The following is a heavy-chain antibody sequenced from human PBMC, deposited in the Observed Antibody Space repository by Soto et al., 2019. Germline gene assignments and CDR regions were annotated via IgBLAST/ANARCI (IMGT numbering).Heavy chain of an antibody. CDR3: ARDRGYSSFDY. J-gene: IGHJ4*02. V-gene: IGHV3-7*01. CDR2: IKGDGSVK. Sequence: PGGSLRLSCAASGFTFSTSWMDWVRQAPGKGLEWVAAIKGDGSVKDYVDSVKGRFTISRDNAENSLYLQMNSLRAEDTAVYYCARDRGYSSFDYWGLGTPVTV. D-gene: IGHD5-18*01. CDR1: GFTFSTSW.